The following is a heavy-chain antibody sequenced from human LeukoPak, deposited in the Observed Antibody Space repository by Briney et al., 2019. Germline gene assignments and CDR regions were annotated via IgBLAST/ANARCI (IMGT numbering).Heavy chain of an antibody. Sequence: GGSLRLSCTASGFTFSNYAMSWVRQAPGKGLEWVSTISGSDGSTYYADSVKGRFTISRDNSKTTVYLHMNSLRAEDTAVYYCARDSDSGYGPFASWGQGTLVTVSS. J-gene: IGHJ4*02. CDR2: ISGSDGST. CDR1: GFTFSNYA. V-gene: IGHV3-23*01. D-gene: IGHD5-12*01. CDR3: ARDSDSGYGPFAS.